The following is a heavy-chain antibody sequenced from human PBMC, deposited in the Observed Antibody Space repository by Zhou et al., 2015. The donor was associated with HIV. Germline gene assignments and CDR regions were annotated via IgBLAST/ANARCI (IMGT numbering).Heavy chain of an antibody. D-gene: IGHD2/OR15-2a*01. J-gene: IGHJ1*01. CDR2: IIPSFDTK. CDR3: TAGPPFYDRAAYFQT. Sequence: QVQLVQSGAEVKKPGSSVKVSCTGPRDTFNNYPISWVRQAPGQGLEWMGGIIPSFDTKNYAQKFLGRLTITADESTSTSYMELSGLRSEDTAIYYCTAGPPFYDRAAYFQTWGQGTLVVVS. CDR1: RDTFNNYP. V-gene: IGHV1-69*01.